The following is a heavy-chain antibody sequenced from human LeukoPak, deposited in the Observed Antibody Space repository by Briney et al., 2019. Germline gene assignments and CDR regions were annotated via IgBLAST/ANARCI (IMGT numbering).Heavy chain of an antibody. CDR2: INPSGGSP. CDR3: AREREFGSGSYYFDY. D-gene: IGHD6-19*01. V-gene: IGHV1-46*01. J-gene: IGHJ4*02. Sequence: RPSVKVSCKASGYTFTSYYMDWVQQAPGQGLEWIGIINPSGGSPSYESEFQGRVTMTRDTSTSTVYMELSSLRSEDTAVYYCAREREFGSGSYYFDYWGQGTLVTVSS. CDR1: GYTFTSYY.